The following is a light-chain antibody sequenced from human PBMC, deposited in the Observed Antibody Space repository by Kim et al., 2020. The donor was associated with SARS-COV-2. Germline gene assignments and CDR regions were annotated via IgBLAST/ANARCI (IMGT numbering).Light chain of an antibody. Sequence: ASVNLTCTLSSGHTTYAIAWHQQQPEKGPRYLMKVNNDGSHTKGAGIPDRFAGSSSGAERYLTISSLQSEDEADYYCQAWSTGIRVFGGGTQLTVL. V-gene: IGLV4-69*01. CDR2: VNNDGSH. CDR3: QAWSTGIRV. CDR1: SGHTTYA. J-gene: IGLJ3*02.